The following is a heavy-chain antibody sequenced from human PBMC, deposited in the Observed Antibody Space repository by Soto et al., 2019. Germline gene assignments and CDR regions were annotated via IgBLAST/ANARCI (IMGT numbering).Heavy chain of an antibody. V-gene: IGHV4-61*01. CDR3: ARGGGSYWDYYYYGMDV. CDR1: GDSISSGSYY. Sequence: PSETLSLTCTVSGDSISSGSYYWSWIRQPPGKGLEWIGYIYYSGSTNYNPSLKSRVTISVDTSKNQFSLKLSSVTAADTAVYYCARGGGSYWDYYYYGMDVWGQGTTVTVSS. D-gene: IGHD1-26*01. J-gene: IGHJ6*02. CDR2: IYYSGST.